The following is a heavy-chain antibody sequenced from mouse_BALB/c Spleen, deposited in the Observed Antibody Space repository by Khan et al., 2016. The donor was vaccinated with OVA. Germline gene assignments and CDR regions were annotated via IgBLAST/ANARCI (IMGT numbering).Heavy chain of an antibody. J-gene: IGHJ4*01. CDR3: ARPYYYGSSYVTMDA. V-gene: IGHV1-63*02. CDR2: IYPGSGNT. D-gene: IGHD1-1*01. CDR1: GYTFTNYW. Sequence: QVQLQQSGAELVRPGTSVKMSCKTAGYTFTNYWIGWVKQRPGHGLEWIGDIYPGSGNTNYNEKFKGKATLTADTSSSTAYMHLSSLTSEDSAIYYCARPYYYGSSYVTMDAWGQGTSVTVSS.